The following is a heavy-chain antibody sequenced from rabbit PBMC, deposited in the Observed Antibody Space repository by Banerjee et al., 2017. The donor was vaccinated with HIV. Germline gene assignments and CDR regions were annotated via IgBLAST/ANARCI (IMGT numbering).Heavy chain of an antibody. CDR1: GFSFSSSYW. D-gene: IGHD6-1*01. CDR2: IYAGSSGST. CDR3: GRDRGVGYDLNL. V-gene: IGHV1S40*01. Sequence: QSLEESGGDLVKPGASLTLTCTASGFSFSSSYWICWVRQAPGKGLEWIACIYAGSSGSTYYASWAKGRFTISKTSSTTVTLQMTSLTDADTATYFCGRDRGVGYDLNLWGQGTLVTVS. J-gene: IGHJ4*01.